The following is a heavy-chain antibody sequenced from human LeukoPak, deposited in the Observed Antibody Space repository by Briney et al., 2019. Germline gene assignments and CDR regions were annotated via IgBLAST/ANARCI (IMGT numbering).Heavy chain of an antibody. CDR3: ARDLHYDFWSGYNPFDY. V-gene: IGHV3-30*02. CDR2: IRDDGSNK. Sequence: GGSLRLSCAASGFTFRTYGMHWVRQAPGKGLEWVAFIRDDGSNKYYANSVKGRFTISRDNSKNTLYLQMNSLRAEDTAVYYCARDLHYDFWSGYNPFDYWGQGTLVTVSS. CDR1: GFTFRTYG. J-gene: IGHJ4*02. D-gene: IGHD3-3*01.